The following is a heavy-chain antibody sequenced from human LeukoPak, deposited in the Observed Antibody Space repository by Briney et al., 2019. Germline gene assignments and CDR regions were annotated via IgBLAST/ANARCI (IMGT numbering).Heavy chain of an antibody. CDR1: GFTFDDYA. CDR2: ISWNSGSI. V-gene: IGHV3-9*01. D-gene: IGHD3-3*01. J-gene: IGHJ2*01. Sequence: GGSLRLSCAASGFTFDDYAMHWVRQAPGKGLEWVSGISWNSGSIGYADSVRGRFTISRDNAKNSLFLQMNSLRAEDTAVYFCARERLGDDIYFDLWGRGTLVTVSS. CDR3: ARERLGDDIYFDL.